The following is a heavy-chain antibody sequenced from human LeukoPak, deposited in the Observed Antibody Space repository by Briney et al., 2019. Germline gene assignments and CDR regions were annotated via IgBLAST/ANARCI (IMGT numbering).Heavy chain of an antibody. CDR3: AELGITMIGGV. Sequence: GGSLRLSCAASGFIFSSYSMNWVRQAPGKGLEWVSYISSSSSAIYYADSVKGRFTISRDNAKNSLYLQMNSLRAEDTAVYYCAELGITMIGGVWGKGTTVTISS. V-gene: IGHV3-48*01. J-gene: IGHJ6*04. CDR2: ISSSSSAI. CDR1: GFIFSSYS. D-gene: IGHD3-10*02.